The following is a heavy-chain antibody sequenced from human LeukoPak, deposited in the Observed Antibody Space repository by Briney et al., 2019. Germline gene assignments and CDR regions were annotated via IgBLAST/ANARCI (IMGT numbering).Heavy chain of an antibody. D-gene: IGHD2-21*01. CDR1: GGSISSGDYY. CDR3: ARGPYCGGDCYFAS. CDR2: IYYSGST. V-gene: IGHV4-30-4*08. J-gene: IGHJ5*01. Sequence: SQTLSLTCTVSGGSISSGDYYWSWIRQPPGKVLEWIGYIYYSGSTYYNPSLKSRVTISVDTSKNQFSLKLSSVTAADTAVYYCARGPYCGGDCYFASWGQGTLVTVSS.